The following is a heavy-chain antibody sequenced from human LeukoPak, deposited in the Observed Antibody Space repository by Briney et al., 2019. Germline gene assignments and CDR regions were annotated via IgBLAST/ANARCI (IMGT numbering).Heavy chain of an antibody. V-gene: IGHV4-38-2*02. J-gene: IGHJ5*02. Sequence: PSETLSLTCTVSGYSISSGYYWGWIRQPPGKGLECIGTMYHSGSTFYNPSLKSRVTISVDTSKNQFSLKLTSMTAADTAVYYCARAMNRSGDYLGFDPWGLGIVVTVSP. CDR1: GYSISSGYY. CDR2: MYHSGST. D-gene: IGHD3-3*01. CDR3: ARAMNRSGDYLGFDP.